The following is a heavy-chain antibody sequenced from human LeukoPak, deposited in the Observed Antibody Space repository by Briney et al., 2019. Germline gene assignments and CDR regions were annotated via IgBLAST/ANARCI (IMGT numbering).Heavy chain of an antibody. J-gene: IGHJ5*02. Sequence: SETLSLTCTVSGGSISSGGYYWSWIRQHPGKGLEWIGYIYYSGSTYYNPSLKSRVTISVDTSKNQFSQKLSSVTAADTAVYYCARESHCSGGSCYSGTFYNWFDPWGQGTLVTVSS. D-gene: IGHD2-15*01. CDR1: GGSISSGGYY. V-gene: IGHV4-31*03. CDR2: IYYSGST. CDR3: ARESHCSGGSCYSGTFYNWFDP.